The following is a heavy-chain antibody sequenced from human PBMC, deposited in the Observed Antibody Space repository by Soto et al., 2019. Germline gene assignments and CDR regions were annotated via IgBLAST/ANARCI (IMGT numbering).Heavy chain of an antibody. CDR2: IYWDDDK. CDR3: AHSALACTYFFDY. D-gene: IGHD2-2*01. Sequence: QITLKESGPTLVKPTQTLTLTCTLSGFSGNTSGVGVGWIRQPPGKTLEWLSLIYWDDDKRYNPSLRGRLTVTKDASKNPVVLTMTNMDPADTATYYCAHSALACTYFFDYWIQGTLVTVSS. V-gene: IGHV2-5*02. J-gene: IGHJ4*02. CDR1: GFSGNTSGVG.